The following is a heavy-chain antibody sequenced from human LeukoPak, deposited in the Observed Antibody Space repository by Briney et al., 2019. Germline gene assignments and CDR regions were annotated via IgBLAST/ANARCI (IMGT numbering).Heavy chain of an antibody. CDR3: ARHLRDFWSGYYSGSTYYGMDV. J-gene: IGHJ6*02. CDR2: IYYSGST. V-gene: IGHV4-61*08. D-gene: IGHD3-3*01. CDR1: GGSISSGGYY. Sequence: PSETLSLTCTVSGGSISSGGYYWSWIRQHPGKGLEWIGYIYYSGSTNYNPSLKSRVTISVDTSKNQFSLKLSSVTAADTAVYYCARHLRDFWSGYYSGSTYYGMDVWGQGTTVTVSS.